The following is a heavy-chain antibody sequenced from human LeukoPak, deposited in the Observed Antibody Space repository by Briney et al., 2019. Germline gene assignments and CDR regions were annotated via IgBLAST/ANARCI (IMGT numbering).Heavy chain of an antibody. CDR3: ATTTVTTGSPFDC. CDR1: GYSFTTYW. J-gene: IGHJ4*02. V-gene: IGHV5-51*01. D-gene: IGHD4-11*01. CDR2: IYPSDSDT. Sequence: GESLKISCKSSGYSFTTYWIGWVRQMPGKGLEWMGIIYPSDSDTRYSPSFQGQVTISADKSISTAYLQWSSLKASDTAMYYCATTTVTTGSPFDCWGQGTLVTVSS.